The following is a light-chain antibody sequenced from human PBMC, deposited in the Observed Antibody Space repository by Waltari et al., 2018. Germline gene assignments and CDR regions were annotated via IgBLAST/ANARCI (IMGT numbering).Light chain of an antibody. CDR1: STGIRH. V-gene: IGLV3-21*04. CDR3: QVWDRSRDHV. Sequence: SYVLTQPPSVSVAPGETATITCGGDSTGIRHGHWYQQRAGQAPRLVISYNTVRPSGIPERFSGSTSGTTSTLTISRVEAGDEADYYCQVWDRSRDHVFGAGTKVTVL. CDR2: YNT. J-gene: IGLJ1*01.